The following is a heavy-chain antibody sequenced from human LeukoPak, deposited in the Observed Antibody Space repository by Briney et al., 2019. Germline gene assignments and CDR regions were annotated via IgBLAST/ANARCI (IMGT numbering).Heavy chain of an antibody. CDR2: IRYDGNNK. Sequence: PGGSLRLSCAASGFMFSSYGMHWVRQAPGKGLEWVAFIRYDGNNKHYADSVKGRFTISRDNSKNTLLSQMNSLRPEDTAIYYCAKNDGNYCDPWGQGTLVTVSS. CDR3: AKNDGNYCDP. J-gene: IGHJ5*02. CDR1: GFMFSSYG. V-gene: IGHV3-30*02. D-gene: IGHD1-26*01.